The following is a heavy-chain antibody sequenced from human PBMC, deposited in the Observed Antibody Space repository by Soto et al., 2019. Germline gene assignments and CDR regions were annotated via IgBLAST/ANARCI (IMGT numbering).Heavy chain of an antibody. CDR3: ARESLAYCGGDCSSRSFDI. J-gene: IGHJ3*02. CDR2: ISAYNGNT. D-gene: IGHD2-21*01. V-gene: IGHV1-18*01. CDR1: GYTFTSYG. Sequence: GASVKVSCTASGYTFTSYGISWVRQAPGQGLEWMGWISAYNGNTNYAQKLQGRVTMTTDTSTSTAYMELRSLRSDDTAVYYCARESLAYCGGDCSSRSFDIWGQGTMVTVSS.